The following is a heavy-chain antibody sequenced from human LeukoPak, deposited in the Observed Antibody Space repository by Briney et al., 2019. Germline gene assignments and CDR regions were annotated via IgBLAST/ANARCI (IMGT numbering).Heavy chain of an antibody. Sequence: PGGSLRLSCAASGFTFSSSGMNWVRQAPGKGLEWVAVISYDGSNKYYADSVKGRFTISRDNSKNTLYLQMNSLGAEDTAVYYCAREYKPTLLLWPSSGFDYWGQGTLVTVSS. CDR3: AREYKPTLLLWPSSGFDY. CDR2: ISYDGSNK. J-gene: IGHJ4*02. D-gene: IGHD3-10*01. V-gene: IGHV3-30*19. CDR1: GFTFSSSG.